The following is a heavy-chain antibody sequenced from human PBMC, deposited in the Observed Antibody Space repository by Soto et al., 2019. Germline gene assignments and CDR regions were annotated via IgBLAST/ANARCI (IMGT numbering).Heavy chain of an antibody. J-gene: IGHJ3*02. CDR3: ATAMDIVVVVAASGDAFDI. D-gene: IGHD2-15*01. CDR1: GGSISSSSYY. Sequence: PSETLSLTCTVSGGSISSSSYYWGWIRQPPGKGLEWIGSIYYSGSTYYNPSLKSRVTISVDTSKNQFSLKLSSVTAADTAVYYCATAMDIVVVVAASGDAFDIWGQGTMVTVSS. CDR2: IYYSGST. V-gene: IGHV4-39*01.